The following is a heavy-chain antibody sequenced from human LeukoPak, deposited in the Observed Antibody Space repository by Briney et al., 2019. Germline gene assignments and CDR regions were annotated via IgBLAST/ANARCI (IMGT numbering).Heavy chain of an antibody. Sequence: ASVKVSCKASGYTFTSYDINWVRQATGQGLEWMGWMNPNSGNTGYAQKFQGRVTMTRNIFISTAYMELSSLRSEDMAVYYCARVEYISGCSHVYWGQGTLVTVSS. J-gene: IGHJ4*02. CDR1: GYTFTSYD. V-gene: IGHV1-8*01. D-gene: IGHD2-15*01. CDR2: MNPNSGNT. CDR3: ARVEYISGCSHVY.